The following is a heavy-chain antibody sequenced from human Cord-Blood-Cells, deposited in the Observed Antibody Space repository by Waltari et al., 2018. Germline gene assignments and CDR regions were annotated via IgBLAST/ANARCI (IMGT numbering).Heavy chain of an antibody. CDR3: ARRVRRDGYTHWDY. CDR2: MNPYSSNT. J-gene: IGHJ4*02. D-gene: IGHD5-12*01. V-gene: IGHV1-8*03. CDR1: GYTFTSYD. Sequence: QVQLVQSGAEVKKPGASVKVSCKASGYTFTSYDINWVRQATGQGLEGMGWMNPYSSNTGDAQKFQGRVTITRNTSISTAYMELSSLRSEDTAVYYCARRVRRDGYTHWDYWGQGTLVTVSS.